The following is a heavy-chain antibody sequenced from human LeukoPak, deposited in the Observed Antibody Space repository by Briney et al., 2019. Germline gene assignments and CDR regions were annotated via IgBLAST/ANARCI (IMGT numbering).Heavy chain of an antibody. CDR2: INWNGGST. V-gene: IGHV3-20*04. Sequence: PGGSLRLSCAASGFTFDDYGMSWVRQAPGKGLEWVSGINWNGGSTGYADSVKGRFTISRDNAKNSLYLQMNSLRAEDTALYYCARHWYGSGSYGGQSFDYWGQGTLVTVSS. CDR1: GFTFDDYG. CDR3: ARHWYGSGSYGGQSFDY. D-gene: IGHD3-10*01. J-gene: IGHJ4*02.